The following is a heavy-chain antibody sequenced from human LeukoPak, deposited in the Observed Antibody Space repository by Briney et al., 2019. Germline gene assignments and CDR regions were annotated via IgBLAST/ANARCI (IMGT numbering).Heavy chain of an antibody. D-gene: IGHD2-15*01. Sequence: GGSLRLSCAASGFTFDDYAMHWVRQAPGQGLEWVSGISWNSGSIGYADSVKGRFTISRDNAKNSLYLQMNSLRAEDTALYYCAKGVVAAYFDYWGQGTLVTVSS. J-gene: IGHJ4*02. V-gene: IGHV3-9*01. CDR3: AKGVVAAYFDY. CDR2: ISWNSGSI. CDR1: GFTFDDYA.